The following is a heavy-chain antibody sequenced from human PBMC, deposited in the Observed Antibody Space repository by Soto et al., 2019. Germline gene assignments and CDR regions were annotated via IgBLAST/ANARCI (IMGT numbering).Heavy chain of an antibody. J-gene: IGHJ6*02. D-gene: IGHD1-1*01. CDR2: ISADNGNT. CDR3: ARYIQQDYYYGLDV. V-gene: IGHV1-18*01. CDR1: GYTFYSHS. Sequence: QAQLVQSGAEVKKPGASVKVSCKASGYTFYSHSISWVRQAPGQGLEWMGRISADNGNTNYAQKFRGRVTMTTDTXXTTVYMELRNLRSDDTAVHYCARYIQQDYYYGLDVWGQRTTVTVSS.